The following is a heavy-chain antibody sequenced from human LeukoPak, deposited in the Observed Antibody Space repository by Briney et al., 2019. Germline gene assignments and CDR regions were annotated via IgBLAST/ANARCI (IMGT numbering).Heavy chain of an antibody. V-gene: IGHV4-4*07. CDR1: GGFISSYY. J-gene: IGHJ4*02. Sequence: SSETLSLTCAVSGGFISSYYWSWIRQPAGKGLEWIGRIYNSGSTNYNPSLKSRVTISVDTSKNQFSLTLSSVTAADTAVYSCARENSRRPFDYWGQGTLVTVSS. D-gene: IGHD6-6*01. CDR2: IYNSGST. CDR3: ARENSRRPFDY.